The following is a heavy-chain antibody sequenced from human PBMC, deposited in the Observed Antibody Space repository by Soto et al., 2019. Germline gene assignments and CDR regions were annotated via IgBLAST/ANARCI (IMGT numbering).Heavy chain of an antibody. D-gene: IGHD6-19*01. Sequence: HPGGSLRLSCAASGLTFSSSWMSWVRLPPGSGLEWVANIKDDGSETYYVDSVKGRFTISGDNTKNSLYLLMSGLRVDDTAVYYCVNSYAARGWYEGSDYWGRGTVVTVSS. CDR2: IKDDGSET. CDR3: VNSYAARGWYEGSDY. J-gene: IGHJ4*02. CDR1: GLTFSSSW. V-gene: IGHV3-7*03.